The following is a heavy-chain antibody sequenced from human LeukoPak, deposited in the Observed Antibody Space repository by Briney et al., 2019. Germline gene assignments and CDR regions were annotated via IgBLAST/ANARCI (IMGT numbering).Heavy chain of an antibody. J-gene: IGHJ4*02. D-gene: IGHD3-9*01. CDR2: IFYSGNT. CDR1: GGSISRTSYY. V-gene: IGHV4-39*07. Sequence: SETLSLTCTVSGGSISRTSYYWGWIRQPPGEGLEWIGSIFYSGNTYYNPSLESRLTISADTSKNQFSLNLNSVTAADTAVYFCARGYYDILTGFYYFDYWGQGTLVTVSS. CDR3: ARGYYDILTGFYYFDY.